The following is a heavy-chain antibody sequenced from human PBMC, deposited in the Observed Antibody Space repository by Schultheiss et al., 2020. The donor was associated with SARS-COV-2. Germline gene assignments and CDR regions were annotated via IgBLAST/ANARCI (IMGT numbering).Heavy chain of an antibody. CDR2: ISGSGGST. CDR3: AKDFGRPVVVTANWCDP. J-gene: IGHJ5*02. D-gene: IGHD2-21*02. Sequence: GGSLRLSCAASGFTFSSYAMSWVRQAPGKGLEWVSAISGSGGSTYYADSVKGRFTISRDNSKNTLYLQMNSLRDEDTAVYYCAKDFGRPVVVTANWCDPWGQGTLVNVAS. V-gene: IGHV3-23*01. CDR1: GFTFSSYA.